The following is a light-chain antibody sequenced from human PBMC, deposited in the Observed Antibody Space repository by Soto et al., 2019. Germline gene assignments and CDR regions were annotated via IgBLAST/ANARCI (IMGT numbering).Light chain of an antibody. V-gene: IGKV3-11*01. CDR3: QQRSNWPPWT. Sequence: EIVLTQSPATLSLSPGERATLSCRASQSVSSYLAWYQQKPGQAPRLLIYDASNRATGIPARFSGSGSGTDFTLTISSLEPEDFAVYYCQQRSNWPPWTCGQGPKVEIQ. J-gene: IGKJ1*01. CDR2: DAS. CDR1: QSVSSY.